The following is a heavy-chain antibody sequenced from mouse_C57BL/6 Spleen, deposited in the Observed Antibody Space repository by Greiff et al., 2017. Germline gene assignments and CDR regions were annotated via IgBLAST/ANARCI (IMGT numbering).Heavy chain of an antibody. D-gene: IGHD2-2*01. J-gene: IGHJ4*01. V-gene: IGHV1-82*01. CDR3: AGGLRGIGY. CDR2: INPGDGDT. Sequence: QVQLQESGPELVKPGASVKISCKASGYAFSSSWMNWVKQRPGQGLEWIGRINPGDGDTNYNGKFKGKATLTADKSSSTAYVQLSSLTSEDSAVYFCAGGLRGIGYWGQGTSVTVSS. CDR1: GYAFSSSW.